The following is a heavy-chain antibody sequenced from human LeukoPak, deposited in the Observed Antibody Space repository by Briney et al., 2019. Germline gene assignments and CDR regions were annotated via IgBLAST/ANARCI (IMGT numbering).Heavy chain of an antibody. D-gene: IGHD2-2*01. Sequence: GESLKISCKGSGYSFANYWIAWVRQMPGKVLEWMGIIYLGDSDTRYSPSFQGQVTFSTDKPINTAFLQWSSLKASDTAMYYCARRYCSSSNCYLNFGSWGQGTLVTVSS. V-gene: IGHV5-51*04. J-gene: IGHJ4*02. CDR1: GYSFANYW. CDR3: ARRYCSSSNCYLNFGS. CDR2: IYLGDSDT.